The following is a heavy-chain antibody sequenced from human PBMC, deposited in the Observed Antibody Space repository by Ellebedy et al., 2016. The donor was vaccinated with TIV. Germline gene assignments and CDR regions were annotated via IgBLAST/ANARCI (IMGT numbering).Heavy chain of an antibody. CDR1: GASITSYY. Sequence: SETLSLXXSISGASITSYYWAWIRQSAGKGLEWIGRIYTGGSTNYNPSLQSRVTISVDPSKNQFSVTLNSVTAADTAVYYCAKSGTTGSYYYYMDVWGKGTTVTVSS. CDR3: AKSGTTGSYYYYMDV. D-gene: IGHD1-1*01. V-gene: IGHV4-4*07. CDR2: IYTGGST. J-gene: IGHJ6*03.